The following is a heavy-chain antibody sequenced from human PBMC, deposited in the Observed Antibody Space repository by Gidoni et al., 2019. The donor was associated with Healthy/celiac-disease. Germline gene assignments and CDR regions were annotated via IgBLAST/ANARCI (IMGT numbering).Heavy chain of an antibody. Sequence: EVQLVESGGGLVKSGGSLRLSCAASGFTSSNALMSWVRRAPGKGLEWVGRIKSKTDGGTTDYAAPVKGRFTISRDDSKNTLYLQMNSLKTEDTAVYYCIIMRGYCSSTSCPYYYYGMDVWGQGTTVTVSS. CDR1: GFTSSNAL. J-gene: IGHJ6*02. D-gene: IGHD2-2*01. CDR3: IIMRGYCSSTSCPYYYYGMDV. CDR2: IKSKTDGGTT. V-gene: IGHV3-15*01.